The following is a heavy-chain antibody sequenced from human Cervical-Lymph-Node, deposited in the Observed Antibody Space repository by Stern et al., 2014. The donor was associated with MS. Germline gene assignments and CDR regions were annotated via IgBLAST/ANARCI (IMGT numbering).Heavy chain of an antibody. CDR2: MSPNNGNA. Sequence: VQLEESGAEVTKPGASVKVSCKASGYTFTNYDINWVRQATGQGLEWMGWMSPNNGNANYAQRVPGRLTMTKDISISTAYREPRSLASDDTAVYYCASASEVTTTVYWGQGTLVTVSS. J-gene: IGHJ4*02. D-gene: IGHD4-17*01. CDR1: GYTFTNYD. CDR3: ASASEVTTTVY. V-gene: IGHV1-8*01.